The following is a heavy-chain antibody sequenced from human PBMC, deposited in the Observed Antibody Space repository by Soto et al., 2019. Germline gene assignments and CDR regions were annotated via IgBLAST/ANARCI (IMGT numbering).Heavy chain of an antibody. CDR3: AADHSGGYYYFKAFDI. D-gene: IGHD3-22*01. Sequence: ASVKVSCKASGFTFTSSAVQWVRQARGQRLEWIGWIVVGSGNTNYAQKFQERVTITRDMSTSIAYMELSSLRSEDTAVYYCAADHSGGYYYFKAFDIWGQGTMVTVSS. CDR2: IVVGSGNT. J-gene: IGHJ3*02. CDR1: GFTFTSSA. V-gene: IGHV1-58*01.